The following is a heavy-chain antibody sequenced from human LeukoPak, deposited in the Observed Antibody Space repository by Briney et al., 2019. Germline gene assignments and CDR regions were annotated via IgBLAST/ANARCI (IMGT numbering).Heavy chain of an antibody. D-gene: IGHD5-18*01. CDR3: AAGVGYTYGLSLGATALISDI. Sequence: GASVKVSCKASGFTFSGCAMQWLRRARGQRLEWIGWIVVGTGKKDYAQRFQERVTITTDMTTSTAYMELSSLRSEDTAVYYCAAGVGYTYGLSLGATALISDIWGQGTKVTVSA. V-gene: IGHV1-58*02. CDR1: GFTFSGCA. CDR2: IVVGTGKK. J-gene: IGHJ3*02.